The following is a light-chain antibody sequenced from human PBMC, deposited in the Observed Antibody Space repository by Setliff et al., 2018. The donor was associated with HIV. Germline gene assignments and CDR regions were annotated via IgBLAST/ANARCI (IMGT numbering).Light chain of an antibody. Sequence: QSALAQPASVSGSPGQSITISCTGTSSDVGGYNYVSWYQHYPGKAPKFVIYDVTTRPSGVSNRFSGSKSGNTASLTISGLQAEDEADYFCCSYVTGSTYVCGTGTRSPS. V-gene: IGLV2-23*02. CDR2: DVT. CDR1: SSDVGGYNY. CDR3: CSYVTGSTYV. J-gene: IGLJ1*01.